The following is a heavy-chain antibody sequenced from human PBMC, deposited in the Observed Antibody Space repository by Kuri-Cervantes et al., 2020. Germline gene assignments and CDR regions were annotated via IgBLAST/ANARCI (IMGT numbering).Heavy chain of an antibody. Sequence: ASVKVSCKASGYTFTSYYMHWVRQAPGQGLEWMGWISAYNGNTNYAQKLQGRVTMTTDTSTSTAYMELRSLRSDDTAVYYCARDLSGVETYYDFLGYYYGMDVWGQGTTVTVSS. V-gene: IGHV1-18*04. J-gene: IGHJ6*02. CDR1: GYTFTSYY. CDR3: ARDLSGVETYYDFLGYYYGMDV. CDR2: ISAYNGNT. D-gene: IGHD3-3*01.